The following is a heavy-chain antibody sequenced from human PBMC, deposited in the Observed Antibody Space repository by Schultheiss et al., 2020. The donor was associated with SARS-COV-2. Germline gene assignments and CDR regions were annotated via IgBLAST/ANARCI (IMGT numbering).Heavy chain of an antibody. CDR3: ARPPYYDFWSEMYCYYYMDV. D-gene: IGHD3-3*01. Sequence: GGSLRLSCAASGFTFSSYSMNWVRQAPGKGLEWVSSISSSSSYIYYADSVKGRFTISRDNAKNSLYLQMNSLRAEDTAVYYCARPPYYDFWSEMYCYYYMDVWGKGTTVTVSS. CDR1: GFTFSSYS. J-gene: IGHJ6*03. V-gene: IGHV3-21*01. CDR2: ISSSSSYI.